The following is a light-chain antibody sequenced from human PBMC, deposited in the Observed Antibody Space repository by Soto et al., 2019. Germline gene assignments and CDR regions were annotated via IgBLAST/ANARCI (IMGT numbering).Light chain of an antibody. CDR2: KVS. V-gene: IGKV2-30*01. CDR3: MQGTHWPIT. Sequence: EGVITQSPLALPFTVVQRASISCRSSQSLAYSDGNTYLNWIQQRPGQSPRRLIYKVSNRDSGVPARFSGSGSGTDFALKISRVEAEDVGVYYCMQGTHWPITFGQGTRLEIK. CDR1: QSLAYSDGNTY. J-gene: IGKJ5*01.